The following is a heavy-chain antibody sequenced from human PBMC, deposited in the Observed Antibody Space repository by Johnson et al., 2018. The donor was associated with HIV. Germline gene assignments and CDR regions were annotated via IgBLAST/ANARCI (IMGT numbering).Heavy chain of an antibody. Sequence: MLLVESGGCVVRPGGSLRLSCTASGFTFDDYGMSWVRQAPGKGLEWVSVIYSGGSTYYADSVKGRFTISRDNSKNTLYLQMNSLRAEDTAVYYCARDPRGIYDDSSGPSQRAFDIWGQGTMVTVSS. CDR3: ARDPRGIYDDSSGPSQRAFDI. J-gene: IGHJ3*02. CDR1: GFTFDDYG. CDR2: IYSGGST. D-gene: IGHD3-22*01. V-gene: IGHV3-66*01.